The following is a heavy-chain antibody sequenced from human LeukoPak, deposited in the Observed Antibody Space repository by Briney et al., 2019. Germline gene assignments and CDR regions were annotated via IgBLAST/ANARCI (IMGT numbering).Heavy chain of an antibody. Sequence: ASVKVSCKASGYTFTGYYMHWVRQAPGQGLEWMGWINPNSGGTNYAQKFQGRVTMTRDTSISTAYMELSRLRSDDTAVYYCAREDCRSYYWFDPWGQGTLVTVSS. CDR2: INPNSGGT. CDR1: GYTFTGYY. CDR3: AREDCRSYYWFDP. D-gene: IGHD3-10*01. J-gene: IGHJ5*02. V-gene: IGHV1-2*02.